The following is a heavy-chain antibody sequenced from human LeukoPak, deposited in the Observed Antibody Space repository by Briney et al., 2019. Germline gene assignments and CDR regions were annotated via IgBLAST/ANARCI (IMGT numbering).Heavy chain of an antibody. CDR2: ISYDGSNK. V-gene: IGHV3-30*03. D-gene: IGHD3-10*01. CDR3: ATLRYGSGSYYNDY. J-gene: IGHJ4*02. Sequence: GGSLRLSCAGSGFTFSSYGMDWVRQAPGKGLEWVAVISYDGSNKYYADSVKGRFTISRDNSRNTLYLQMNSLRPEDTAVYYCATLRYGSGSYYNDYWGQGTLVTVSS. CDR1: GFTFSSYG.